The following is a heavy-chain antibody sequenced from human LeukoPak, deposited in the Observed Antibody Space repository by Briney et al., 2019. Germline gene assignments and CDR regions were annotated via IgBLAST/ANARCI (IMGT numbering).Heavy chain of an antibody. CDR3: ARDATDDTLTGSYGMDV. CDR2: ISSSSSYI. V-gene: IGHV3-21*01. Sequence: PGGSLRLSCAASGFTFSSYSMNWVRQAPGKGLEWVSSISSSSSYIYYADSVKGRFTISRDNAKNSLYLQMSSLRAEDTAVYYCARDATDDTLTGSYGMDVWGQGTTVTVSS. J-gene: IGHJ6*02. D-gene: IGHD3-9*01. CDR1: GFTFSSYS.